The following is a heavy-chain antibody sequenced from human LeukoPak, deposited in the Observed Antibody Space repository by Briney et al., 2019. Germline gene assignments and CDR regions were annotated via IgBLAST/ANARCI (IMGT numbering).Heavy chain of an antibody. V-gene: IGHV3-20*04. Sequence: GGSLRLSCAASGFVFDDYGMSWVRQAPGKGLEWVSAIKWDGNTTSYADSVKGRFTISKHKAKKSLYQQMNRPRPEDTALYYCARDREGQLLWFGELGYWGQGSLVTVSS. CDR3: ARDREGQLLWFGELGY. J-gene: IGHJ4*02. CDR1: GFVFDDYG. D-gene: IGHD3-10*01. CDR2: IKWDGNTT.